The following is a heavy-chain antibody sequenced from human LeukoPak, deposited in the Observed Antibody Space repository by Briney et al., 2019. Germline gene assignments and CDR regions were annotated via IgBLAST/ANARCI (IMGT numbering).Heavy chain of an antibody. J-gene: IGHJ4*02. CDR2: IHHGGNT. V-gene: IGHV4-34*01. CDR3: ARTNVEMATTFDY. CDR1: GGSYSGYY. Sequence: SETLSLTCAIYGGSYSGYYWTWIRQPPGKGLQWIGEIHHGGNTNYNPSLKSRVTISVDTSKSQFSLKLSSVTAADTAVYYCARTNVEMATTFDYWGQGTLVTVSS. D-gene: IGHD5-24*01.